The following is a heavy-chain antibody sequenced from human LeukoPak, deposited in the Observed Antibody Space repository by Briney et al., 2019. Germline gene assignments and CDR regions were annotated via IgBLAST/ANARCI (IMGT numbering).Heavy chain of an antibody. Sequence: PGESLRLSCAASGFTVSSNYMSWVRQAPGKGLEWVSVIYSGGSTYYADSVKGRFTISRDNSKNTLYLQMNSLRAEDTAVYYCARVRDSDYGDYFDYWGQGTLVTVSS. CDR1: GFTVSSNY. J-gene: IGHJ4*02. CDR2: IYSGGST. CDR3: ARVRDSDYGDYFDY. V-gene: IGHV3-66*01. D-gene: IGHD4-17*01.